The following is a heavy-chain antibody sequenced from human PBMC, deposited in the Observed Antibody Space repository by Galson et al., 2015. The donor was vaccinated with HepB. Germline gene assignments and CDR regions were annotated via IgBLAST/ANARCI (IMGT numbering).Heavy chain of an antibody. J-gene: IGHJ3*02. D-gene: IGHD5-24*01. V-gene: IGHV3-30*18. CDR2: ISYDGSIK. Sequence: SLRLSCAASGFTFSHYGMHWVRQAPGKGLEWVAVISYDGSIKYYADSVKGRYTISRDNSKNTLYVQVKSLRADDTAVYYCAKGLRGDGYNWVGAFDIWGQGTMVTVSS. CDR3: AKGLRGDGYNWVGAFDI. CDR1: GFTFSHYG.